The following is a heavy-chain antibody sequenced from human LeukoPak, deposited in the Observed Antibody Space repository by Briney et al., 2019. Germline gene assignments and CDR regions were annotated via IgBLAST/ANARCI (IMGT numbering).Heavy chain of an antibody. D-gene: IGHD3-16*01. CDR1: GASFSDSY. V-gene: IGHV4-34*01. CDR2: INNSGST. Sequence: PPETLSLTCAVYGASFSDSYWSWIRQSPEKGLEWIGEINNSGSTSYNPSLNSRVIMSVDRSKNQFSLRLTSVTAADTAVYYCARGRYGPRLGNWGQGTLVTVSS. J-gene: IGHJ4*02. CDR3: ARGRYGPRLGN.